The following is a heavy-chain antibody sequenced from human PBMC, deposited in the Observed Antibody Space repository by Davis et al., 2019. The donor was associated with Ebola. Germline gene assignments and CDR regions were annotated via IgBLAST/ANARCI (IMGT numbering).Heavy chain of an antibody. CDR3: ARTGNWFDP. J-gene: IGHJ5*02. Sequence: PSETRSLTCTVSGYSISSGYYWGWIRQPPGKGLEWIGSIYHSGSTYYNPSLKSRVTISVDTSKNQFSLKLSSVTAADTAVYYCARTGNWFDPWGQGTLVTVSS. CDR2: IYHSGST. CDR1: GYSISSGYY. V-gene: IGHV4-38-2*02. D-gene: IGHD7-27*01.